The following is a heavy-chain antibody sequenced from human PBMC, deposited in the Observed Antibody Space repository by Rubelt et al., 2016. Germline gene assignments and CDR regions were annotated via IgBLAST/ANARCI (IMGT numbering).Heavy chain of an antibody. CDR3: ARLRLLSAFDI. D-gene: IGHD3-10*01. V-gene: IGHV4-39*01. CDR1: GGSISSSSYY. J-gene: IGHJ3*02. Sequence: QLQLQESGPGLVKPSETLSLTCTVSGGSISSSSYYWGWIRQPPGKGLEWIGSIYYTGSTYYNPSLKSRVTSAVDTCKNQFSLKLISVTAADTAVYVCARLRLLSAFDIWGQGTMVTVSS. CDR2: IYYTGST.